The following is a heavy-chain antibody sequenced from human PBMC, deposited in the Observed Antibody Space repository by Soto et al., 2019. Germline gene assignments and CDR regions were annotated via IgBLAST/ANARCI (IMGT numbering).Heavy chain of an antibody. CDR1: GFTFSSYA. Sequence: PGGSLRLACAASGFTFSSYAMSWVRQAPGKGLEWVSAISSSSYIYYADSVKGRFTISRDNAKNSLFLQMNSLRVEDTAVYYCARGSPVDPWGQGTLVTVSS. J-gene: IGHJ5*02. V-gene: IGHV3-21*01. CDR2: ISSSSYI. CDR3: ARGSPVDP.